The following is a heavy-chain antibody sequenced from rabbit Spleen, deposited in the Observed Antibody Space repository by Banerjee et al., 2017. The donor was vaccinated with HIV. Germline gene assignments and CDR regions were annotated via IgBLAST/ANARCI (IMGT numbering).Heavy chain of an antibody. CDR3: ARDTGSSFSSYGMDL. Sequence: QEHLEESGGDLVKPEGSLTLTCTASGFSFSSSYYMCWVRQDPGKGLEWIACIDTGSRDFTYYASWAKGRFTISKTSSTTVTLQMTSLTVADPATYFCARDTGSSFSSYGMDLWGQGTLVTDS. D-gene: IGHD8-1*01. CDR2: IDTGSRDFT. V-gene: IGHV1S45*01. J-gene: IGHJ3*01. CDR1: GFSFSSSYY.